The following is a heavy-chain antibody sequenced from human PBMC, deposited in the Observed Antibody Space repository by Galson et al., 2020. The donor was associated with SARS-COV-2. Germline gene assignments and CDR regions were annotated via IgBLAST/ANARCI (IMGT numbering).Heavy chain of an antibody. Sequence: TSETLSLTSRGSHAPMSRYSWSWLRPPPGKGLEWIGYISYSGSTSYNPSLRSRVTISVDLSKNQLSLKVTSVTAADTAVYYCARHPAPLYGDNYYFGMDGWGRGTT. V-gene: IGHV4-59*01. D-gene: IGHD4-17*01. CDR3: ARHPAPLYGDNYYFGMDG. CDR1: HAPMSRYS. CDR2: ISYSGST. J-gene: IGHJ6*04.